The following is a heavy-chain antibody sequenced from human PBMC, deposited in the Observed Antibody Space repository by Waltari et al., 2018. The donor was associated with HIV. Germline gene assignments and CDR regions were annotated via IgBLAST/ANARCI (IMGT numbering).Heavy chain of an antibody. D-gene: IGHD3-22*01. J-gene: IGHJ2*01. Sequence: QVQLQQWGAGLLKPSETLSLTCAVYGGSFSGYYWSWIRQPPGKWLEWIGEINHSGSTNYNPSLKSRVTISVDTSKNQFSLKLSSVTAADTAVYYCARHRIYYYDSSSGYFDLWGRGTLVTVSS. CDR2: INHSGST. V-gene: IGHV4-34*01. CDR3: ARHRIYYYDSSSGYFDL. CDR1: GGSFSGYY.